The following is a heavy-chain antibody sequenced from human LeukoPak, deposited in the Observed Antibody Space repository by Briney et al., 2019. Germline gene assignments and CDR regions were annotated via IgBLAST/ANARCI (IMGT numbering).Heavy chain of an antibody. CDR3: SRQLEE. V-gene: IGHV3-7*03. CDR2: IKYDGTTK. CDR1: GFIFNNYW. J-gene: IGHJ4*02. Sequence: PGGSLRLSCAASGFIFNNYWMDWVRQTPGKGLEWVANIKYDGTTKYYVDSVKGRFTISRDSAKNSLYLQMNSLRAEDTAVYFCSRQLEEWDQGTLVTVSS. D-gene: IGHD1-1*01.